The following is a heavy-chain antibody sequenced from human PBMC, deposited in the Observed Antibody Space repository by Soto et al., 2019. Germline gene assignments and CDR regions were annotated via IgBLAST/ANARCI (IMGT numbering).Heavy chain of an antibody. CDR1: GGSVNSGSSY. J-gene: IGHJ1*01. CDR3: ARQHYYHDNSSYYIEYFHD. D-gene: IGHD3-22*01. V-gene: IGHV4-61*01. Sequence: QVQLQESGPGLVKPSETLSLTCTVSGGSVNSGSSYWSWIRQPPGRGLEWNGQIYYSGSTNYNPSIKRRVTMAVDTSKNQFSLSLDSVTPADTAVYYCARQHYYHDNSSYYIEYFHDWGQVTLVTVSS. CDR2: IYYSGST.